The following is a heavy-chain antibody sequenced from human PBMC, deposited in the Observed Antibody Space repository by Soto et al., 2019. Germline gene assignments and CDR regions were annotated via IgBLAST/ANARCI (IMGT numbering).Heavy chain of an antibody. CDR3: VLVDVYVTPSPQDV. D-gene: IGHD3-16*01. CDR2: INTYNGNT. CDR1: GYVFTSYG. Sequence: QVQLVQSGAEVKNPGASVKVSCKTSGYVFTSYGIGWARQAPGQGLEWMGWINTYNGNTNYAQNLQGRAPLTTDTSTSTAYMELRSLRSNDTAIYYCVLVDVYVTPSPQDVWGQGTTVNVSS. V-gene: IGHV1-18*01. J-gene: IGHJ6*02.